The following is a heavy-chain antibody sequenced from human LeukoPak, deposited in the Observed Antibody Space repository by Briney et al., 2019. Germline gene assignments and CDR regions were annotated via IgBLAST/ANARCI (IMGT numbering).Heavy chain of an antibody. D-gene: IGHD3-3*01. CDR3: ARVPHGETIFGVVLYWFDP. J-gene: IGHJ5*02. CDR1: SYSISSGYY. V-gene: IGHV4-38-2*02. CDR2: IYHSGST. Sequence: SETLSLTCTVSSYSISSGYYWGWIRPPPGKGLEWIGSIYHSGSTYYNPSLKSRVTISVDTSKNQFSLRLSSVTAADTAVYYCARVPHGETIFGVVLYWFDPWGQGTLVTVSS.